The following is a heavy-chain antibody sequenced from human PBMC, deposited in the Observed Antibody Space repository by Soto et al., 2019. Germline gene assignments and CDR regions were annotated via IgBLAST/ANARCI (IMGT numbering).Heavy chain of an antibody. CDR3: GRGGSGIDGMDI. J-gene: IGHJ6*02. CDR1: GFTFSSYW. CDR2: IIRDGSST. V-gene: IGHV3-74*01. D-gene: IGHD6-13*01. Sequence: EVQLVESGGGLVQPGGSLRLSCAASGFTFSSYWMHWVRQAPGKGLVWISRIIRDGSSTNYADSVKGRFTISRDNAKNTLYLEINSLRADDTAVYLCGRGGSGIDGMDIWGQGTTVTVSS.